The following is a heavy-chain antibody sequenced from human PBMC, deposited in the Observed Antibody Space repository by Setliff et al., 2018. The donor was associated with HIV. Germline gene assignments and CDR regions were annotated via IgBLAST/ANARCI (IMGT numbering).Heavy chain of an antibody. V-gene: IGHV3-53*01. CDR1: KFSVSDSY. CDR3: VRGETYAHWPKGDY. Sequence: SLRLSCVASKFSVSDSYMGWVRQAPGKGLEWVSFVHNTDTYYANSVKGRFTISRDNSKTMVFLRMNSLRPEDSAMYYCVRGETYAHWPKGDYWGQGTLVTVSS. D-gene: IGHD3-16*01. J-gene: IGHJ4*02. CDR2: VHNTDT.